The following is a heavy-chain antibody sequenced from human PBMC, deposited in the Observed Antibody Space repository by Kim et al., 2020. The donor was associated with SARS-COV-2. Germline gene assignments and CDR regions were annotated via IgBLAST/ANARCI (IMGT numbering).Heavy chain of an antibody. J-gene: IGHJ4*02. CDR3: AKDSYDYVWGSYRPKYYFDY. CDR2: IWYDGSNK. Sequence: GGSLRLSCAASGFTFSSYGMHWVRQAPGKGLEWVAVIWYDGSNKYYADSVKGRFTISRDNSKNTLYLQMNSLRAEDTAVYYCAKDSYDYVWGSYRPKYYFDYWGQGTLVTVSS. D-gene: IGHD3-16*02. CDR1: GFTFSSYG. V-gene: IGHV3-33*06.